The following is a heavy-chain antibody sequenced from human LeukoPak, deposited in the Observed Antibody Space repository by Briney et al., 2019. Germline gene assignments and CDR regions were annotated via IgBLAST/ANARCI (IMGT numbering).Heavy chain of an antibody. J-gene: IGHJ4*02. V-gene: IGHV4-34*01. CDR3: ARQGGSYYAIDD. Sequence: SETLSLTCGVYGGSLSDYSWSWIRQPPGKGLEFIGEINHSVNTNFNPSLKSRVTISVDTSKNQVSLRLSSVTAADTAVYYCARQGGSYYAIDDWGQGTLVTASS. CDR1: GGSLSDYS. CDR2: INHSVNT. D-gene: IGHD1-26*01.